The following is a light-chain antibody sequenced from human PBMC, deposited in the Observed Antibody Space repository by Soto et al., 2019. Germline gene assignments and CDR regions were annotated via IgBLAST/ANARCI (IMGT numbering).Light chain of an antibody. CDR2: GAS. V-gene: IGKV3-15*01. CDR3: QQYDNWPYT. Sequence: EIVMTHSPATLSVSPGERATLSCRASQSVSNNLAWYQQKPGQAPRLLIYGASTRATAIPARVSGSGSGTEFTLTISILQSEDFAVYCCQQYDNWPYTFGQGNKLDIK. J-gene: IGKJ2*01. CDR1: QSVSNN.